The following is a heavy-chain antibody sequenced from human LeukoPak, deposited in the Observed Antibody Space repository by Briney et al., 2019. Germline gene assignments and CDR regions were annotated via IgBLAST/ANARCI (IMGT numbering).Heavy chain of an antibody. V-gene: IGHV3-53*01. Sequence: GGSLRLSCAASQSIVSSRYMSWVRQAPGKGLEWVSIIYDGGKTYYADSVKGRFTISRDNSKNTLYLQMNSLRAEDTAVYYCARALNEFCSGGICYSYYFDYWGQGTLVTVSS. CDR1: QSIVSSRY. J-gene: IGHJ4*02. D-gene: IGHD2-15*01. CDR3: ARALNEFCSGGICYSYYFDY. CDR2: IYDGGKT.